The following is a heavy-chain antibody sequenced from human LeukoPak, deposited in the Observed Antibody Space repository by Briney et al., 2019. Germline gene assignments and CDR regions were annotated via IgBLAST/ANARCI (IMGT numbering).Heavy chain of an antibody. CDR2: ISWNSGSI. CDR3: AKDSMVRGVIIYYFDY. Sequence: GGSPRLSCAASGFTFSSYSMNWVRQAPGKGLEWVSGISWNSGSIGYADSVKGRFTISRDNAKNSLYLQMNSLRAEDTALYYCAKDSMVRGVIIYYFDYWGQGTLVTVSS. CDR1: GFTFSSYS. V-gene: IGHV3-9*01. J-gene: IGHJ4*02. D-gene: IGHD3-10*01.